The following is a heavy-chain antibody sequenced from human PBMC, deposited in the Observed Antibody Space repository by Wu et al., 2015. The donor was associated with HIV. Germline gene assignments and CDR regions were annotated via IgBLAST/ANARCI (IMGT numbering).Heavy chain of an antibody. CDR1: GYTFTTYA. V-gene: IGHV1-18*01. CDR3: AVTVRGVIIRRYFDY. Sequence: GGEVKKPWDSVKVSCKASGYTFTTYAISWVRQAPGQGLEWMGWISTYNGKTGYTQKVQGRVTLTTDTSTSTAYMELRSLTSDDTAMYYCAVTVRGVIIRRYFDYWGQRTLVIVSS. CDR2: ISTYNGKT. D-gene: IGHD3-10*01. J-gene: IGHJ4*02.